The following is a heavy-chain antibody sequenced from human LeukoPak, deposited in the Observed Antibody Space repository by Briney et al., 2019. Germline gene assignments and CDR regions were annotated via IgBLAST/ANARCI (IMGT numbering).Heavy chain of an antibody. J-gene: IGHJ4*02. CDR1: GFTVSSNY. V-gene: IGHV3-66*01. CDR2: IYSGGST. CDR3: ATSGYDRSSVGGGFDY. Sequence: GGSLRLSCAASGFTVSSNYMSWVRQAPGKGLEWVSVIYSGGSTYYADSVKGRFTISRDNSKNTLYLQMNSLRAEDTAVYYCATSGYDRSSVGGGFDYWGQGTLVTVSS. D-gene: IGHD5-12*01.